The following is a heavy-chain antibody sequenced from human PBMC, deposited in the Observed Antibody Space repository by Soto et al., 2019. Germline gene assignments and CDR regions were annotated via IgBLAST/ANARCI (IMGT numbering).Heavy chain of an antibody. CDR2: IDPSDSYT. D-gene: IGHD3-3*01. J-gene: IGHJ6*02. Sequence: PGESLKISCKGSGYSFTSYWISWVRQMPGKGLEWMGRIDPSDSYTNYSPSFQGHVTISADKSISTAYLQWSSLKASDTAMYYYASNYYDFWSGYHYYYYGTDVWGQGTTVTV. CDR1: GYSFTSYW. V-gene: IGHV5-10-1*01. CDR3: ASNYYDFWSGYHYYYYGTDV.